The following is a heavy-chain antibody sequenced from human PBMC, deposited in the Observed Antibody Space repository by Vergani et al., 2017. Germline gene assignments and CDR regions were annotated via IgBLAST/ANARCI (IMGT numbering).Heavy chain of an antibody. Sequence: EVQLLESGGGLVQPGGSLRLSCAASGFTFSSYAMSWVRQAPGKGLEWVSAISGSGGSTYYADSVKGRFTIARDNSKNTLYLQMNSLRAEDTAVYYCAKGGSYYDIPDGMDVWGQGTTGTVSS. CDR3: AKGGSYYDIPDGMDV. D-gene: IGHD3-9*01. CDR2: ISGSGGST. V-gene: IGHV3-23*01. J-gene: IGHJ6*02. CDR1: GFTFSSYA.